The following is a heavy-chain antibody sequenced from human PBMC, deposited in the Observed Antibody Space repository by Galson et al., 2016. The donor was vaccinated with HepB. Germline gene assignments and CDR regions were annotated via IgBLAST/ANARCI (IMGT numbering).Heavy chain of an antibody. CDR2: INPRGGDT. Sequence: SVKVSCKASGYTFTNYYFHWVRQAPGQGLAWMGIINPRGGDTSYAQKFQDRVTLTRDTSTSTLYMDLSSLRSEDTAVYYCARGGTVIIPATILTRWCMDVWGQGTTVTVSS. D-gene: IGHD2-2*01. CDR1: GYTFTNYY. V-gene: IGHV1-46*01. J-gene: IGHJ6*02. CDR3: ARGGTVIIPATILTRWCMDV.